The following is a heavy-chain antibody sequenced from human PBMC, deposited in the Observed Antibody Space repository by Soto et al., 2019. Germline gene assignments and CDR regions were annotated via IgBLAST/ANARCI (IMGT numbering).Heavy chain of an antibody. Sequence: QVQLVQSGAEVKKPGASVKVSCRASGYTFTSYYMHWVRQAPGQGLEWMGIINPSGGSTSYAQKFQGRVTLTRDTSTSTVYMALSSLRSEDTAVYYCTREVGFCSGTSCYAVAGWFDPWGQGTLVTVSS. D-gene: IGHD2-2*01. V-gene: IGHV1-46*03. CDR2: INPSGGST. J-gene: IGHJ5*02. CDR1: GYTFTSYY. CDR3: TREVGFCSGTSCYAVAGWFDP.